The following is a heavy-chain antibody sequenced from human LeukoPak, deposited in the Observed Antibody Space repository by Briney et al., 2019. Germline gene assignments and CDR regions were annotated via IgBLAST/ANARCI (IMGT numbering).Heavy chain of an antibody. D-gene: IGHD1-26*01. Sequence: SETLPLTCTVSGGSISSYYWSWIRQPPGKGLEWIGYMYYTGTTNYNPSLKSRVTISVDTSKKQFSLKLSSVTAADTAVYYCARVLSGSYYVGAFDIWGQGTMVTVSS. J-gene: IGHJ3*02. V-gene: IGHV4-59*01. CDR3: ARVLSGSYYVGAFDI. CDR1: GGSISSYY. CDR2: MYYTGTT.